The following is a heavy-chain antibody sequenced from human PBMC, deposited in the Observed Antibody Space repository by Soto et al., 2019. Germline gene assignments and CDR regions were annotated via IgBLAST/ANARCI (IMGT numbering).Heavy chain of an antibody. CDR1: GFTFTTYV. CDR3: ARGRIFDY. CDR2: ISGSGGST. V-gene: IGHV3-23*01. Sequence: PGGSLRLSCAASGFTFTTYVMSWVRQAPGKGLEWVSGISGSGGSTYYADSVKGRFTISRDNSQNTLYLQMNSLRAEDTAVYYCARGRIFDYWGQGTLVTVS. J-gene: IGHJ4*02.